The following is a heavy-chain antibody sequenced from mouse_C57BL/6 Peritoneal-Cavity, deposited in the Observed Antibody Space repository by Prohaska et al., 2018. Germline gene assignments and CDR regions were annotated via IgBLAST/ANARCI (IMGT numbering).Heavy chain of an antibody. CDR3: GSGTTEHGLDY. CDR1: VYTFTGYW. Sequence: KLSCNSTVYTFTGYWIEWVKQRPGHGLEWIGEILPGSGSTNYNEKFKGKATFTADTSSNTAYMQRSSLTTEDSGMYYCGSGTTEHGLDYGGQGTTLTFSS. CDR2: ILPGSGST. D-gene: IGHD2-14*01. J-gene: IGHJ2*01. V-gene: IGHV1-9*01.